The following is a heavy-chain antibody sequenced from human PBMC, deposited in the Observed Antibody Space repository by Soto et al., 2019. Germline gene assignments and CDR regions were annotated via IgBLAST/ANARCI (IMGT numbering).Heavy chain of an antibody. D-gene: IGHD2-2*01. V-gene: IGHV1-2*02. CDR1: GYTFTGYY. CDR2: INPNSGAS. CDR3: ARYCSSTSCQFDP. Sequence: ASVKVSCKASGYTFTGYYIHWVRQAPGQGLEWMGGINPNSGASNYAQKFQGRVTMTRDTSISTAYMELSRLRSDDTAVYYCARYCSSTSCQFDPWGQGTLV. J-gene: IGHJ5*02.